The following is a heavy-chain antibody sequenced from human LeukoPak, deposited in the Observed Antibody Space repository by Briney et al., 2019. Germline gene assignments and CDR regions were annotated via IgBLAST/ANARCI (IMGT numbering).Heavy chain of an antibody. J-gene: IGHJ4*02. V-gene: IGHV7-4-1*02. CDR2: INTNTGYT. CDR3: ARGLRQSGTYYFDY. CDR1: GYKFTRYG. D-gene: IGHD1-26*01. Sequence: ASVKVSCKASGYKFTRYGLNWVRQAPGQGLEWMGWINTNTGYTNYAQGFTGRFVFSLDTSISTAYLQISSLKAEDTAVYYCARGLRQSGTYYFDYWGQGTLATVSS.